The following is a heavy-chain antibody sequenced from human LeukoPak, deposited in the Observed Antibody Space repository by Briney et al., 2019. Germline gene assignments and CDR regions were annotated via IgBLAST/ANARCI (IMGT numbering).Heavy chain of an antibody. D-gene: IGHD5-24*01. CDR2: INSSNGNT. J-gene: IGHJ3*02. Sequence: ASVKVSCKASGYTFTSFPMHWGRQAPGQRLEWVGWINSSNGNTRYSQAFQGRVSFTTDTSANIAYMELSYLRSEDMAVYFCAREGRWLQLSAFDIWGQGTMVTVSS. CDR3: AREGRWLQLSAFDI. V-gene: IGHV1-3*03. CDR1: GYTFTSFP.